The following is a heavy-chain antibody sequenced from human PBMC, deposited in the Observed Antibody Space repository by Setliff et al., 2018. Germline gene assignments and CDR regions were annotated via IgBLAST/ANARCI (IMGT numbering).Heavy chain of an antibody. D-gene: IGHD3-3*01. CDR1: GGSISSGTYY. V-gene: IGHV4-61*02. J-gene: IGHJ3*02. CDR3: ASPRRDDLDSPFDAFDI. CDR2: IYTSGST. Sequence: SETLSLTCTVSGGSISSGTYYWSWIRQPAGKGLEWIGRIYTSGSTNYNPSLKSRVTMSLDTSKNQFSLKLTSVTAADTALYYCASPRRDDLDSPFDAFDIWGQGTKVTVSS.